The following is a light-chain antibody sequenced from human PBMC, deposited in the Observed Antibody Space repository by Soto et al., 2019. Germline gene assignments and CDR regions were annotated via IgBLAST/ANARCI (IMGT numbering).Light chain of an antibody. CDR3: QGYNGAPPYT. J-gene: IGKJ3*01. Sequence: DIQMTQSPSSLSASVGDRVTITCRASQGISNYLAWYQQKPGKVPKLLIYDASTLQSGVPSRFSGSGSGTACTLTISSLQPEDVATYYCQGYNGAPPYTFGPGTKVYLK. CDR2: DAS. CDR1: QGISNY. V-gene: IGKV1-27*01.